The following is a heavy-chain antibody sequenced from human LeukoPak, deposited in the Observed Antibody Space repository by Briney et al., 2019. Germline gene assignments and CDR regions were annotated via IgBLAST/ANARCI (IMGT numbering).Heavy chain of an antibody. J-gene: IGHJ4*02. V-gene: IGHV4-59*01. CDR3: ASGYGGDPFDY. Sequence: SETLSLACTVSGGSISSYYWSWIRQPPGKGLEWIGYIYYSGSTNYSPSLKSRVTISVDTSKNQISLKLSSVTAADTAVYYCASGYGGDPFDYWGQGTLVTVSS. D-gene: IGHD4-23*01. CDR1: GGSISSYY. CDR2: IYYSGST.